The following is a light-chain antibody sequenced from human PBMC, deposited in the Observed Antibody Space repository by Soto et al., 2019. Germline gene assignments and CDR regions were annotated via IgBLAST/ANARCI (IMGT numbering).Light chain of an antibody. V-gene: IGLV2-14*01. J-gene: IGLJ1*01. CDR1: SSDVGSHNL. CDR3: TSYTTTTLEV. CDR2: EVS. Sequence: QSALTQPPSASGSPGQSVTISCTGTSSDVGSHNLVSWYQQHPGKAPKLMIYEVSNRPSGVSNRFSASKSGNTASLTISGLQAEDEADYYCTSYTTTTLEVFGTGTKVTVL.